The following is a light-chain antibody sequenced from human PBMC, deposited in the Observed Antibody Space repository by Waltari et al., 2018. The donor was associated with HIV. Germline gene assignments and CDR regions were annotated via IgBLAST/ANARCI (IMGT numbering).Light chain of an antibody. CDR1: QSVSSN. CDR2: DES. CDR3: QQYNNWPPWT. J-gene: IGKJ1*01. Sequence: EVVMTQSPATLSVSPGERVTLSCRASQSVSSNLAWYQQTPGQAPRLLIYDESTRALGVPARFSGSGSGTDFTLTITSLQSEDFAVYYCQQYNNWPPWTFGQGTRVQIK. V-gene: IGKV3-15*01.